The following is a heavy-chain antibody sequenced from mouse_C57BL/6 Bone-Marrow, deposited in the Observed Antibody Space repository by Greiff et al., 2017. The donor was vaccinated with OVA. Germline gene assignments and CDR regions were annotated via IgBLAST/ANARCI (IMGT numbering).Heavy chain of an antibody. CDR1: GYTFTDYY. V-gene: IGHV1-26*01. Sequence: VQLQQSGPELVKPGASVKISCKASGYTFTDYYMNWVKQSHGKSLEWIGDINPNNGGTSYNQKFKGKATLTVDKSSSTAYMELRSLTSEDSAVYYCARGIYYSNYGWFAYWGQGTLVTVSA. D-gene: IGHD2-5*01. CDR3: ARGIYYSNYGWFAY. J-gene: IGHJ3*01. CDR2: INPNNGGT.